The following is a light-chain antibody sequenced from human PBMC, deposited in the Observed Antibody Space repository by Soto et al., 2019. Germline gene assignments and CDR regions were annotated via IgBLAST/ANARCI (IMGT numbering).Light chain of an antibody. CDR3: YQYFSTPLT. J-gene: IGKJ4*01. Sequence: DIQLTQSPSSLSASVGDRVTMTCRASETISTFLNWYQHKPGKAPKLLISAASRLQSGVPPRFSGSGSGTDFTLTISSLQAEDVAVYYCYQYFSTPLTFGQGTKVDIK. CDR1: ETISTF. V-gene: IGKV1-39*01. CDR2: AAS.